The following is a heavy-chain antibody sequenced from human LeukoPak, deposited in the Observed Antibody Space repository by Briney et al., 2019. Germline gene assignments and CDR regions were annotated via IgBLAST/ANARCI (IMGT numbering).Heavy chain of an antibody. CDR3: SKDGTGGYYYLDY. J-gene: IGHJ4*02. CDR1: GFTFSSHG. V-gene: IGHV3-30*18. CDR2: ILYDGSNK. D-gene: IGHD3-22*01. Sequence: GGSLRLSCAASGFTFSSHGMHWVRQAPGMGQEWVAIILYDGSNKYYEHSVQGRFTISRDNSRNTLYLQMNSLRAEDTAVYYFSKDGTGGYYYLDYWGQGTLVTVSS.